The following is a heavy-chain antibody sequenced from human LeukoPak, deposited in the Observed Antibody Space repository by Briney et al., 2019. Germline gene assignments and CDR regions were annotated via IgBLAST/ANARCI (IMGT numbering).Heavy chain of an antibody. D-gene: IGHD2-2*01. J-gene: IGHJ5*02. Sequence: ASVKVSCKVSGYTLTELSMHWVRQAPGKGREWMGGFDPEDGETIYAQKFQGRVTMIEDTSTDTAYMELSSLRSEDTAVYYCATGRYCSSTSCYARYNWFDPWGQGTLVTVSS. CDR1: GYTLTELS. CDR3: ATGRYCSSTSCYARYNWFDP. V-gene: IGHV1-24*01. CDR2: FDPEDGET.